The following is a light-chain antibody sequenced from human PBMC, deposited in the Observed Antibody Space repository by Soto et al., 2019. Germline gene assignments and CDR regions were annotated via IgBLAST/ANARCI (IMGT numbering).Light chain of an antibody. CDR3: QQYNNWPRT. Sequence: EIVLTQSPGTLSLSPGERAPLYCRASQSVSASYLAWYQHKTGQAPRILIYGASTRDTGIPARFSGSGSGTEFTLTINSLQSEDFAVYYCQQYNNWPRTFGQGTKVDIK. V-gene: IGKV3-15*01. CDR2: GAS. J-gene: IGKJ1*01. CDR1: QSVSASY.